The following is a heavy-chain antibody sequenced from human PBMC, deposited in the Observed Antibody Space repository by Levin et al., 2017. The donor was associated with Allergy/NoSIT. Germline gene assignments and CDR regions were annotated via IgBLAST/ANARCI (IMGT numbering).Heavy chain of an antibody. Sequence: SVKVSCKASGGTFSSYAISWVRQAPGQGLEWMGGIIPIFGTANYAQKFQGRVTITADKSTSTAYMELSSLRSEDTAVYYCARGRVLERVGSYFDYWGQGTLVTVSS. D-gene: IGHD1-26*01. CDR2: IIPIFGTA. CDR3: ARGRVLERVGSYFDY. V-gene: IGHV1-69*06. CDR1: GGTFSSYA. J-gene: IGHJ4*02.